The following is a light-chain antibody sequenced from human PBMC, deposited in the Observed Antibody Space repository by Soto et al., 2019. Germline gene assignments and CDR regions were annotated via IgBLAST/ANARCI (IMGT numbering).Light chain of an antibody. V-gene: IGKV1-5*01. CDR1: QSISNC. Sequence: DIQMTQSPSTLSASVGDRFTITCRASQSISNCLAWYQQKPGTAPKLLIYHASTLESGVPSRFSGSGSGTDFTLTITSLQPDDFGTYYCQQYNSYSWTFGQRTKVDIK. J-gene: IGKJ1*01. CDR3: QQYNSYSWT. CDR2: HAS.